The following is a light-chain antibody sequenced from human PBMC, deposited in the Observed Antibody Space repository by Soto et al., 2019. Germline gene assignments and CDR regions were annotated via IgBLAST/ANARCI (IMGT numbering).Light chain of an antibody. J-gene: IGLJ1*01. V-gene: IGLV2-14*01. CDR2: EVS. Sequence: QSVLTQPASVSGSPGQSITISCTGTSSDVGGYNYVSWYQQHPGKAPKLMIYEVSNRPSGVSNRFSGGKSGNTAALTTSGLQAEDEADYYCSSYSSSSTLYVFGTGTQLTVL. CDR1: SSDVGGYNY. CDR3: SSYSSSSTLYV.